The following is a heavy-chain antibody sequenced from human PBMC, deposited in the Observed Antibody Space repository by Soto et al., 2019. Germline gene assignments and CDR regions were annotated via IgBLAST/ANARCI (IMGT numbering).Heavy chain of an antibody. V-gene: IGHV2-5*02. CDR2: IYWDDDK. Sequence: QITLKESGPTLVKPTQTLTLTCTFSGFSLSTSGVGVGWIRQPPGKALEWLALIYWDDDKRYSPSLKSRLTIPNDTSKNLVVLTLTNMDPVDTATYYCAHSFLAAAGTAPFASYWGQGTLVTVSS. D-gene: IGHD6-13*01. CDR1: GFSLSTSGVG. J-gene: IGHJ4*02. CDR3: AHSFLAAAGTAPFASY.